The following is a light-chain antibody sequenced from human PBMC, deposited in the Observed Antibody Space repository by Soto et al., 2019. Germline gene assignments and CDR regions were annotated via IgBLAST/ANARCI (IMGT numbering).Light chain of an antibody. V-gene: IGKV1-39*01. CDR1: QSISNY. CDR3: QQSYSSSWT. J-gene: IGKJ1*01. CDR2: AAS. Sequence: DIQMTQSPSSLSASVGDRVTITCRASQSISNYLNWYQQKPGKAPKVLIYAASSLQSGVPSRFSGSGSGTDFTLTISSPQREDFAIYFCQQSYSSSWTFGQGTKVDI.